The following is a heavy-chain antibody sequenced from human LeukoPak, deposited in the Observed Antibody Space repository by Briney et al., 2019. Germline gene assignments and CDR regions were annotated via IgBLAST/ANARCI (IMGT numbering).Heavy chain of an antibody. V-gene: IGHV3-20*04. CDR3: AKDFNPRYSSGWFFDY. CDR2: INWNGGST. D-gene: IGHD6-19*01. CDR1: GFTFDDYG. J-gene: IGHJ4*02. Sequence: GGSLRLSCAASGFTFDDYGMSWVRQAPGKGLEWVSGINWNGGSTGYADSVKGRFTISRDNAKNSLYLQMNSLRAEDTAVYYCAKDFNPRYSSGWFFDYWGQGTLVTVSS.